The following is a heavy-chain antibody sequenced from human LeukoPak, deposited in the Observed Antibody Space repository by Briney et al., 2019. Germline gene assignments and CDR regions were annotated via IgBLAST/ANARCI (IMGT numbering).Heavy chain of an antibody. CDR3: ARGYCSGGSCYLPFGY. D-gene: IGHD2-15*01. CDR1: GYTFTSYY. Sequence: ASVKVSCKASGYTFTSYYMHWVRQAPGQGLEWMGIINPSGGSTSYAQKLQGRVTMTRDTSTSTVYMELSSLRSEDTAVYYCARGYCSGGSCYLPFGYWGQGTLVTVSS. J-gene: IGHJ4*02. CDR2: INPSGGST. V-gene: IGHV1-46*01.